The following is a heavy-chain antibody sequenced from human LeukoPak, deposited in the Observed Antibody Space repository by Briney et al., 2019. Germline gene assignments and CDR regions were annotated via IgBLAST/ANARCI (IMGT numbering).Heavy chain of an antibody. CDR2: IHYSGST. CDR1: GGSISSEDYY. D-gene: IGHD3-22*01. J-gene: IGHJ4*02. V-gene: IGHV4-39*07. Sequence: PSETLSLTCTVSGGSISSEDYYWGWIRQPPGRGLEWIGTIHYSGSTYYKASLKSRFTISIDMSKKQFSLTLSSVTAADTAVYYCARIRSYYDSGYYPYYIDYWGQGILVTVSS. CDR3: ARIRSYYDSGYYPYYIDY.